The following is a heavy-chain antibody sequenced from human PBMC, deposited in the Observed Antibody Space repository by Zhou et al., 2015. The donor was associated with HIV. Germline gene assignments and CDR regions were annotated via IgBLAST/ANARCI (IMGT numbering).Heavy chain of an antibody. J-gene: IGHJ4*01. D-gene: IGHD2-2*01. CDR3: ARGRNLPAALGPDY. V-gene: IGHV1-18*01. Sequence: QAQLVQSGPEVKRPGASVKVSCRTAGYNFLDYGISWVRQAPGQGLEWLGWINGGNGKTRYSQRFQGRVTITRDTSASTAYMELSSLRSEDTAVYYCARGRNLPAALGPDYWGHGTLVTVSS. CDR2: INGGNGKT. CDR1: GYNFLDYG.